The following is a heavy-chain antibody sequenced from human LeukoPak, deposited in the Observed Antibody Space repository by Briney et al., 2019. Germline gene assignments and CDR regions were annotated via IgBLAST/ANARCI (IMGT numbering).Heavy chain of an antibody. Sequence: GGSLRLSCAASGFTFSSYSMNWVRQAPGKGLEWVSSISSSSSYIYYADSVKGRFTISRDNSKNTVYLQMNRLRAEDTAVYYCAREASGSYFHHWGQGTLVTVSS. D-gene: IGHD1-26*01. CDR1: GFTFSSYS. J-gene: IGHJ1*01. CDR2: ISSSSSYI. CDR3: AREASGSYFHH. V-gene: IGHV3-21*04.